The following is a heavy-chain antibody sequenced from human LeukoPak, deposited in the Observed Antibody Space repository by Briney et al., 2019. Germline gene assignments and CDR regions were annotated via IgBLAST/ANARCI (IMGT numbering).Heavy chain of an antibody. CDR2: INHSGST. V-gene: IGHV4-34*01. J-gene: IGHJ4*02. Sequence: PSETLSLTCAVYGGSFSGYYWSWIRQPPGKGLEWIGEINHSGSTNYNPSLKSRVTISVDTSKNQFSLKLSSVTAADTAVYYCARRPYYDSSGYYYFDYWGQGTLVTVSS. D-gene: IGHD3-22*01. CDR1: GGSFSGYY. CDR3: ARRPYYDSSGYYYFDY.